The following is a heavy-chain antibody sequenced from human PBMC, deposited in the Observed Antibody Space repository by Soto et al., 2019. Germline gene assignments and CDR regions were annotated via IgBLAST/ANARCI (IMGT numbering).Heavy chain of an antibody. J-gene: IGHJ4*02. CDR2: INPSGGST. CDR3: ASRCGGDCYGLGY. D-gene: IGHD2-21*02. Sequence: QVQLVQSGAEVKKPGASVKVSCKASGYTFTSYYMHWVRQAPGQGLEWMGIINPSGGSTSYAQKFQGRVSMTRDTSTSTVYMELSSLRSEDTAVYYCASRCGGDCYGLGYWGQGTLVTVSS. V-gene: IGHV1-46*01. CDR1: GYTFTSYY.